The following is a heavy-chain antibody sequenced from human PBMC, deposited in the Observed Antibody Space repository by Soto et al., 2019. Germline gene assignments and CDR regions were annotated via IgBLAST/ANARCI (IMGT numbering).Heavy chain of an antibody. CDR3: ARNFRGYCSGGSCSNFDY. CDR2: IYYSGST. V-gene: IGHV4-31*03. CDR1: GGSISSGGYY. J-gene: IGHJ4*02. Sequence: SETLSLTCTVSGGSISSGGYYWSWIRQHPGKGLEWIGYIYYSGSTYYNPSLKSRVTISVDTSKNQFSLKLSSVTAADTAVYYCARNFRGYCSGGSCSNFDYWGQGTLVTVSS. D-gene: IGHD2-15*01.